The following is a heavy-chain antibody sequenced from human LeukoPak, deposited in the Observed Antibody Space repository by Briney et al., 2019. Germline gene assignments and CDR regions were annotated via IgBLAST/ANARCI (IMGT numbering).Heavy chain of an antibody. CDR2: ISYDGKNE. D-gene: IGHD2-2*01. CDR1: GFTFSYYA. J-gene: IGHJ6*02. Sequence: PGRSLRLSCAASGFTFSYYAMHWVRQAPGKGLEWVAVISYDGKNEYYADSVKGRFTISRDDSENTLYLQMHSLTAEDTAMYYCARGRFCSSSTRSWPTYYYYYGMDVWGQGTTVTVSS. V-gene: IGHV3-30*04. CDR3: ARGRFCSSSTRSWPTYYYYYGMDV.